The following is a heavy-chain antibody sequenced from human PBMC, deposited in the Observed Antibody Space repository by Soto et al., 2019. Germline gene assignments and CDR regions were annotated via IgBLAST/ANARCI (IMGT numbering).Heavy chain of an antibody. CDR2: ISAYNGNT. Sequence: ASVKVSCKASGYTFTSYGFSWVRQAPGQGLEWMGWISAYNGNTNYAQKLQGRVTVTTDTSTSTAYMELRSLISDDTAVYYCARAPPLIAAARILYFDYWG. D-gene: IGHD6-13*01. J-gene: IGHJ4*01. V-gene: IGHV1-18*01. CDR1: GYTFTSYG. CDR3: ARAPPLIAAARILYFDY.